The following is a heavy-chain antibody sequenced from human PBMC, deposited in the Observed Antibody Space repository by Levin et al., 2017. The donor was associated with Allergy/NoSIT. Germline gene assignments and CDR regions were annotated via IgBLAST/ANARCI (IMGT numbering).Heavy chain of an antibody. CDR2: IYHSGST. V-gene: IGHV4-30-2*01. D-gene: IGHD2-2*01. CDR3: ARGLMGSSSPHDAFDS. CDR1: GGSISSGGYS. Sequence: SETLSLTCAVSGGSISSGGYSWSWIRQPPGKGLEWIGYIYHSGSTYYNPSLKSRVTISVDRSKNQFSLKLSSVTAADTAVYYCARGLMGSSSPHDAFDSWGQGTMVTVSS. J-gene: IGHJ3*02.